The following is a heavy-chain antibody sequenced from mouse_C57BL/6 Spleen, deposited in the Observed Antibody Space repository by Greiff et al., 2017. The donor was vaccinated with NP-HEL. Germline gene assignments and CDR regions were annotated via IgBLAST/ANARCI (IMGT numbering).Heavy chain of an antibody. V-gene: IGHV5-6*01. Sequence: EVQGVESGGDLVKPGGSLKLSCAASGFTFSSYGMSWVRQTPDKRLEWVATISSGGSYTYYPDSVKGRFTISRDNAKNTLYLQMSSLKSEDTSMYYCARHGENDFSWFAYWGQGTLVTVSA. D-gene: IGHD2-4*01. J-gene: IGHJ3*01. CDR2: ISSGGSYT. CDR1: GFTFSSYG. CDR3: ARHGENDFSWFAY.